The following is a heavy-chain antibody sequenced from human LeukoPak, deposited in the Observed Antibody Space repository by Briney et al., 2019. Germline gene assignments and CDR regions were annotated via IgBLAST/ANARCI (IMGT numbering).Heavy chain of an antibody. D-gene: IGHD5-18*01. J-gene: IGHJ3*02. CDR2: MNPNSGNT. Sequence: ASVKVSCKASGYTFTGYYMHWVRQATGQGLEWMGWMNPNSGNTGYAQKFQGRVTITRNTSISTAYMELSSLRSEDTAVYYCAIPQGYSYGQGAFDIWGQGTMVTVSS. V-gene: IGHV1-8*03. CDR3: AIPQGYSYGQGAFDI. CDR1: GYTFTGYY.